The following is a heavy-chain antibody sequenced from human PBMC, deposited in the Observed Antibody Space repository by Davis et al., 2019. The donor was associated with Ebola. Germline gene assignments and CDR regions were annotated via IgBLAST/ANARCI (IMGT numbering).Heavy chain of an antibody. V-gene: IGHV1-3*01. CDR1: GYTFTGYY. CDR3: AREGGYSSSWYGGAFDI. D-gene: IGHD6-13*01. CDR2: INAGNGNT. J-gene: IGHJ3*02. Sequence: ASVKVSCKASGYTFTGYYMHWVRQAPGQRLEWMGWINAGNGNTKYSQKFQGRVTITRDTSASTAYMELSSLRSEDTAVYYCAREGGYSSSWYGGAFDIWGQGTMVTVSS.